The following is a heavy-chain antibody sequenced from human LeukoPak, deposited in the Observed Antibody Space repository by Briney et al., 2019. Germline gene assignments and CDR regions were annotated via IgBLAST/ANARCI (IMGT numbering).Heavy chain of an antibody. J-gene: IGHJ4*02. CDR1: GCTFSDYW. V-gene: IGHV3-74*03. CDR2: INTSGSST. Sequence: GGSLRLSCPATGCTFSDYWLHWVRQVPGKGLVWVSRINTSGSSTTYAESVKGRFTISRDNAKNTLYLQMDSLRAEDTGVYYCARSNHADDFWGQGTLVTVSS. CDR3: ARSNHADDF. D-gene: IGHD2/OR15-2a*01.